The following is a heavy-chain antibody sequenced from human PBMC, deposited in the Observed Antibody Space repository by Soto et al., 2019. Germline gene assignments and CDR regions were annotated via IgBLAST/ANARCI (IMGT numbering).Heavy chain of an antibody. CDR1: GVNFSSYA. CDR2: ISGSGDST. Sequence: GGSLRLSCAASGVNFSSYAMSWVRQAPGKGLEWVSGISGSGDSTYYADSVKGRFTISVDTPKNQFSLKLSSVTAADTAVYYCARSVFPWGQGTLVTVSS. V-gene: IGHV3-23*01. CDR3: ARSVFP. J-gene: IGHJ5*02.